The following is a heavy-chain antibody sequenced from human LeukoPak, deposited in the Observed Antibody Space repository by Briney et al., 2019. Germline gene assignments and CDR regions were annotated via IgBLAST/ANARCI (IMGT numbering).Heavy chain of an antibody. J-gene: IGHJ5*02. Sequence: GASVKVSCKTSGYTFTKYYMHWVRQAPGQGLEWMGWMNPNSGNTGYAQKFQGRVTMTRNTSISTAYMELSSLRSEDTAVYYCARVEFWSGYYTGIGYWFDPWGQGTLVTVSS. D-gene: IGHD3-3*01. V-gene: IGHV1-8*01. CDR1: GYTFTKYY. CDR3: ARVEFWSGYYTGIGYWFDP. CDR2: MNPNSGNT.